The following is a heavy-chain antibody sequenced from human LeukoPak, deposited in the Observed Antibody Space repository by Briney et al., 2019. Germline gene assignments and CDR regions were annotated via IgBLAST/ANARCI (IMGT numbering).Heavy chain of an antibody. D-gene: IGHD1-26*01. CDR2: INYIGST. CDR3: VRSYSGTYYFDF. J-gene: IGHJ4*02. CDR1: GGSISSSSYY. Sequence: SETLSLTCTVSGGSISSSSYYWGWIRQPPGKGLEWIGSINYIGSTYYNPSLKSRVTISLDTSKNHFSLRLSSVTAAGTAVFYCVRSYSGTYYFDFWGQGTLVTVSS. V-gene: IGHV4-39*07.